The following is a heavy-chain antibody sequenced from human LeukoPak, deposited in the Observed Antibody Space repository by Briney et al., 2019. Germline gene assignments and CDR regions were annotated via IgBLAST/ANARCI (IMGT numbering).Heavy chain of an antibody. Sequence: SETLSLTCTVSGGSISSGSYYWSWIRQPAGERLEWIGHIYRSGSTNYNPSLKSRVTISVDTSKNQFSLKLSSVTAADTAVYYCARVVVLRYFDWLLYYYYMDVWGKGTTVTVSS. D-gene: IGHD3-9*01. CDR1: GGSISSGSYY. V-gene: IGHV4-61*09. CDR2: IYRSGST. CDR3: ARVVVLRYFDWLLYYYYMDV. J-gene: IGHJ6*03.